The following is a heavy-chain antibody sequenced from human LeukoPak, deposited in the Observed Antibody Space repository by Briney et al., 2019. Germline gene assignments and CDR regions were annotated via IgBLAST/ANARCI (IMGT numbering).Heavy chain of an antibody. D-gene: IGHD5-18*01. CDR2: IYYSGST. V-gene: IGHV4-39*07. CDR1: GGSISSSSYY. Sequence: PSETLSLTCTVSGGSISSSSYYWGWIRQPPGKGLEWIGSIYYSGSTYYNPSPKSRVTISVDTSKNQFSLKLSSVTAADTAVYYCARDVPSRGYSYASHYWGQGTLVTVSP. CDR3: ARDVPSRGYSYASHY. J-gene: IGHJ4*02.